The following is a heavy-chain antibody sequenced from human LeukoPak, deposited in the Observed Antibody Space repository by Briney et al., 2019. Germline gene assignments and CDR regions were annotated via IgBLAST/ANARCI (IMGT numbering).Heavy chain of an antibody. CDR3: ARNIRLGIAAAGTAYFDY. Sequence: SETLSLTCTVSGGSISSYYWSWIRQPAGKGLEWIGRIYTSGSTNYNPSLKSRVTMSVDTSKNQFSLKLSSVTAADTAVYYCARNIRLGIAAAGTAYFDYWGQGTPVTVSS. V-gene: IGHV4-4*07. CDR1: GGSISSYY. CDR2: IYTSGST. J-gene: IGHJ4*02. D-gene: IGHD6-13*01.